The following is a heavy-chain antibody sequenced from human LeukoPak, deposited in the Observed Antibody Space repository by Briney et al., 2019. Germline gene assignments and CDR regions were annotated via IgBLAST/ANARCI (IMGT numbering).Heavy chain of an antibody. V-gene: IGHV3-15*01. J-gene: IGHJ4*02. CDR1: GFTFSSYS. D-gene: IGHD1-26*01. CDR2: IKSKTDGGTT. CDR3: TTATLVRGSYRSGSHY. Sequence: GGSLRLSCTASGFTFSSYSLNWVRQAPGKGLEWVGRIKSKTDGGTTDYAAPVKGRFTISRDDSKNTLYLQMNSLKTEDTAVYYCTTATLVRGSYRSGSHYWGQGTLVTVSS.